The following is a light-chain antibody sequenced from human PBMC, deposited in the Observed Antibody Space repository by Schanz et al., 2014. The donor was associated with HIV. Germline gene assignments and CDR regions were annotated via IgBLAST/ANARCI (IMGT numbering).Light chain of an antibody. CDR3: QSFDKSVSAVV. J-gene: IGLJ2*01. V-gene: IGLV1-51*01. CDR2: LNN. Sequence: QSVLTQPPSVSAAPGQKVTITCSGTYSNIGNNYVSWYQQFPGAAPRLLMYLNNQRPSGIPDRFSGSKSGTSASLAITGLQAEDEADYYCQSFDKSVSAVVFGGGTKLTVL. CDR1: YSNIGNNY.